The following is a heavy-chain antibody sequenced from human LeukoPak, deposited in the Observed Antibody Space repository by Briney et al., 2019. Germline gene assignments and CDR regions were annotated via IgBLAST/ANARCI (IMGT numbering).Heavy chain of an antibody. D-gene: IGHD4-17*01. J-gene: IGHJ4*02. Sequence: SETLSLTCTVSGGSISSGSYYWSWIRQPAGKGLEWIGRIYTSGSTNYNPSLKSRVTISVDTSKNQFSLKLSSVTAADTAVYYCARDYGDYVGYWGQGTLVTVSS. V-gene: IGHV4-61*02. CDR2: IYTSGST. CDR3: ARDYGDYVGY. CDR1: GGSISSGSYY.